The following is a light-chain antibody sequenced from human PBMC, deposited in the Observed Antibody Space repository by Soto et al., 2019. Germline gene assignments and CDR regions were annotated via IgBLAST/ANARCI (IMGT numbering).Light chain of an antibody. J-gene: IGLJ1*01. V-gene: IGLV1-44*01. CDR1: SSNIGSNT. CDR2: SNK. Sequence: SLLTQPPSSSVTPGQRVTISCSGSSSNIGSNTVNWYQHLPGTAPKLLIYSNKQRPSGVPDRFSGPKSGNTASLTVSGLQTDDEADYYCSSHGGSKNFVFGTGNKGTVL. CDR3: SSHGGSKNFV.